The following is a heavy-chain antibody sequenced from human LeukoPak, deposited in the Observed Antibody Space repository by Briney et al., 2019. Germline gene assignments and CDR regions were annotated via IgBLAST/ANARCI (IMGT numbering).Heavy chain of an antibody. J-gene: IGHJ2*01. D-gene: IGHD3-9*01. CDR1: GGSISSYY. V-gene: IGHV4-4*07. Sequence: SETLSLTCTVSGGSISSYYWSWIRQPAGKGLEWIGRIYTSGSTNYNPSLKSRVTMSVDTSKNQFSLKLSSVTAADPAVYYGARCLRDFDWLPYWYFDLWGRGTLVTVSS. CDR3: ARCLRDFDWLPYWYFDL. CDR2: IYTSGST.